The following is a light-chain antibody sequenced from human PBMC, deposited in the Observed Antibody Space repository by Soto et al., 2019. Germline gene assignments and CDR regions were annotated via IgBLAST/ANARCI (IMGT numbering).Light chain of an antibody. CDR1: SSDVCGYNY. CDR3: SSYRTTNTRQIV. CDR2: DVS. J-gene: IGLJ1*01. Sequence: QSALTKPASLSAPPGQSITISCTGTSSDVCGYNYVSWYQHHPGKAPKLMIYDVSSRPSGVSNRFSGSKSGNTASLSISGLQPEEEADYSCSSYRTTNTRQIVCGTGTKVTVL. V-gene: IGLV2-14*03.